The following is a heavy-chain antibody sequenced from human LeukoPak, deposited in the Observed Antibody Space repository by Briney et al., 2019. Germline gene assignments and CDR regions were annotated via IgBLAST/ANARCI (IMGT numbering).Heavy chain of an antibody. CDR3: ARDALAAAGSYYYYYMDV. V-gene: IGHV1-2*02. D-gene: IGHD6-13*01. CDR2: INPNSGGT. CDR1: GYTFSSYG. Sequence: ASVKVSCKASGYTFSSYGISWVRQAPGQGLEWMGWINPNSGGTNYAQKFQGRVTMTRDTSISTAYMELSRLRSDDTAVYYCARDALAAAGSYYYYYMDVWGKGTTVTVSS. J-gene: IGHJ6*03.